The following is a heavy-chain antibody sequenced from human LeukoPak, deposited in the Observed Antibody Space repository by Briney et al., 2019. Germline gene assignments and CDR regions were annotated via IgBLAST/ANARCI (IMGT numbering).Heavy chain of an antibody. V-gene: IGHV4-31*03. CDR3: ARRRGLFFDY. J-gene: IGHJ4*02. Sequence: SETLSLTCTVSGGSISSGGYYWSWIRQRPGKGLEWIGYIYDAGSTYYNPSLQSRVTISVDTSKNQFSLKLSSATAADTAVYFCARRRGLFFDYWGQGTLVTVSS. D-gene: IGHD3-22*01. CDR2: IYDAGST. CDR1: GGSISSGGYY.